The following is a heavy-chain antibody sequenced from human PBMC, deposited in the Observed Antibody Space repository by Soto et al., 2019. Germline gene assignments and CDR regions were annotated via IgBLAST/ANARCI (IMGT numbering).Heavy chain of an antibody. CDR1: GFTFSSYA. CDR3: AKDVWYSGYHYGAGAFDI. V-gene: IGHV3-23*01. J-gene: IGHJ3*02. Sequence: GGSLRLSCAASGFTFSSYAMSWVRQAPGKGLEWVSAISGSGGSTYYADSVKGRFTISRDNSKNTLYLQMNSLRAEDTAVYYCAKDVWYSGYHYGAGAFDIWGQAPMVTVSS. D-gene: IGHD5-12*01. CDR2: ISGSGGST.